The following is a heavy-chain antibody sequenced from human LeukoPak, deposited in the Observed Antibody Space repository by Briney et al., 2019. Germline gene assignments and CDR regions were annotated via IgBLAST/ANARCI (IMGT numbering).Heavy chain of an antibody. CDR1: GFALGDFT. D-gene: IGHD1-26*01. CDR2: IRSKAYGGTT. Sequence: GGSLRLSCTASGFALGDFTMSWARQAPGKGLEWVGFIRSKAYGGTTEYAASVKGRFSISRDDSKNIVYLQMNSLRTDDTAVYYCSVGGHFDYWGQGTLVTVSS. CDR3: SVGGHFDY. J-gene: IGHJ4*02. V-gene: IGHV3-49*04.